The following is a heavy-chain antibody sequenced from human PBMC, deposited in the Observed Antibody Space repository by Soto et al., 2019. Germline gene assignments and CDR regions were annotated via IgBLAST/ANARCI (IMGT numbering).Heavy chain of an antibody. D-gene: IGHD6-25*01. CDR1: GFSVSNTY. CDR3: ARDRSDSSRADSFDI. Sequence: EVQLVESGGGLIQPGGSLRLSCAVSGFSVSNTYMSWVRQAPGKGLEWISVIYRGRATYYADSVKGRFTISRDDSRNTVYLQMNSLTTEDTAVYFCARDRSDSSRADSFDIWGQGTMVTVSS. CDR2: IYRGRAT. V-gene: IGHV3-53*01. J-gene: IGHJ3*02.